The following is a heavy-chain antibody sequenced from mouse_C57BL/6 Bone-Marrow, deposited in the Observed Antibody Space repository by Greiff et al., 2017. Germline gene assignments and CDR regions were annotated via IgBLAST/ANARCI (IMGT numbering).Heavy chain of an antibody. V-gene: IGHV5-17*01. CDR2: ISSGSSTI. J-gene: IGHJ4*01. D-gene: IGHD1-2*01. CDR3: ARGYSMDY. CDR1: GFTFSDYG. Sequence: VQLQQSGGGLVKPGGSLKLSCAASGFTFSDYGMHWVRQAPEKGLEWVAYISSGSSTIYYADTVKGRFTISRDNAKNTLFLQMTSLRSEDTAMYYCARGYSMDYGGQGTSITVSA.